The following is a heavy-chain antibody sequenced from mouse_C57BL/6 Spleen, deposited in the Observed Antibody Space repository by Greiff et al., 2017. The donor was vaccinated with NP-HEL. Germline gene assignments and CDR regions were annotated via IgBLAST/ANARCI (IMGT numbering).Heavy chain of an antibody. CDR3: ARPLLRESAMDY. V-gene: IGHV1-69*01. Sequence: QVQLQQPGAELVMPGASVKLSCKASGYTFTSYWMHWVKQRPGQGLEWIGEIDPSDSYTNYNQKFKGKSTLTVDKSSSTAYMQLSSLTSEDSSVYYCARPLLRESAMDYWGQGTSVTVSS. J-gene: IGHJ4*01. D-gene: IGHD1-1*01. CDR1: GYTFTSYW. CDR2: IDPSDSYT.